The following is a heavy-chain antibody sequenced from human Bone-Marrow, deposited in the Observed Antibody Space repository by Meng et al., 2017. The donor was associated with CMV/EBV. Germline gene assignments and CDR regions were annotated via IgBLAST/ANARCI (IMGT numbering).Heavy chain of an antibody. CDR1: GFTFSSHA. V-gene: IGHV3-30-3*01. D-gene: IGHD3-10*01. CDR2: ISYDGSNT. CDR3: ARDYYQYYFDY. J-gene: IGHJ4*02. Sequence: EGSLRLSCAASGFTFSSHAMHWVRQAPGKGLEWVALISYDGSNTYYAGSVKGRFTISRDNSKNTLFLQMNSLRAEDTAVYFCARDYYQYYFDYWGQGALVTVSS.